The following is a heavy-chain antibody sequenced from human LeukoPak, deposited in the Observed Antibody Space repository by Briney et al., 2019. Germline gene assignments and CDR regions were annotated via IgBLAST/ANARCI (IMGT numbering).Heavy chain of an antibody. CDR1: GGTFSSYA. CDR2: IIPIFGTA. CDR3: ARDPLGSSSYLGWYFDL. Sequence: SVKVSCKASGGTFSSYAISWVRQAPGQGLEWMGGIIPIFGTANYAQKFQGRATITADESTSTAYMELSSLRSEDTAVYYCARDPLGSSSYLGWYFDLWGRGTLVTVSS. V-gene: IGHV1-69*13. J-gene: IGHJ2*01. D-gene: IGHD6-6*01.